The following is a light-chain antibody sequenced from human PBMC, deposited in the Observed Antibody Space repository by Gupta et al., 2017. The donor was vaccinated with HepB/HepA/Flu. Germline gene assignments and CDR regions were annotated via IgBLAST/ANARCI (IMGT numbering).Light chain of an antibody. Sequence: EIVLTQSPATLSLSPGERATLSCRASQSVTSNNLAWYQQKPGQAPRLLIYDASNRATGIPSRFSGSVSGTDFTLTISSLEPEDFAVYYCQHRSCWPHTFGGGTKVEIK. CDR1: QSVTSNN. V-gene: IGKV3-11*01. CDR2: DAS. CDR3: QHRSCWPHT. J-gene: IGKJ4*01.